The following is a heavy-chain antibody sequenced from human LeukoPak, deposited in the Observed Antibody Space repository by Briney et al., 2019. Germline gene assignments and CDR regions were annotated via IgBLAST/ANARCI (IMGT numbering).Heavy chain of an antibody. V-gene: IGHV4-31*03. CDR3: AGPAPTVNSSGYYYMDV. CDR2: ICYSGST. CDR1: GGSISSGGYY. Sequence: SQTLSLTCTVSGGSISSGGYYWSWIRQHPGKGLEWIGYICYSGSTYYNPSLKSRVTISVDTSKNQFSLKLSSVTAADTAVYYCAGPAPTVNSSGYYYMDVWGKGTTVTVSS. D-gene: IGHD6-25*01. J-gene: IGHJ6*03.